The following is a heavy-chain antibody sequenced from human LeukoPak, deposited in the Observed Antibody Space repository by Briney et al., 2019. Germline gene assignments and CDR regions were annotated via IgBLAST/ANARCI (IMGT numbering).Heavy chain of an antibody. Sequence: GESLKISCKGSGYSFTSYWIGWVRQMPGKGLEWMGIIYPGDSDTRYSPSFQGQVTISADKSISTAYLQWSSLKASDTAMYYCARQLEARAMPPPPYPSYYALAVLGKGTTVTGSS. CDR1: GYSFTSYW. D-gene: IGHD2-2*01. CDR3: ARQLEARAMPPPPYPSYYALAV. J-gene: IGHJ6*03. V-gene: IGHV5-51*01. CDR2: IYPGDSDT.